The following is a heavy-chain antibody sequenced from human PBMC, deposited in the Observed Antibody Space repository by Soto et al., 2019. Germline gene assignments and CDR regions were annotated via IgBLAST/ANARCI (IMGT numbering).Heavy chain of an antibody. Sequence: QVQLVQSGAEVRKPGSSVKVSCKASGGTFSRHAISWVRQAPGQGLEWMGGIIPIFGTANHAQKFQGRVTIIADECTSTVYMELSSLRSEDTAMYYCARGWGYDSNDYYYAYWGQGNLVIVSS. CDR3: ARGWGYDSNDYYYAY. V-gene: IGHV1-69*01. D-gene: IGHD3-22*01. CDR2: IIPIFGTA. CDR1: GGTFSRHA. J-gene: IGHJ4*02.